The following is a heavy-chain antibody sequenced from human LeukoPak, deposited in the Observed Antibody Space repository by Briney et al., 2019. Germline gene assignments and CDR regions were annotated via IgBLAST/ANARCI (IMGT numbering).Heavy chain of an antibody. D-gene: IGHD4-17*01. V-gene: IGHV1-2*02. CDR3: ARENDYGDYYYYYYMDV. CDR2: INPNSGGT. Sequence: ASVTVSCKASGYTFTGYYMHWVRQAPGQGLEWMGWINPNSGGTNYAQKFQGRVTMTRDTSISTAYMELSRLRSDDTAVYYCARENDYGDYYYYYYMDVWGKGTTVTISS. CDR1: GYTFTGYY. J-gene: IGHJ6*03.